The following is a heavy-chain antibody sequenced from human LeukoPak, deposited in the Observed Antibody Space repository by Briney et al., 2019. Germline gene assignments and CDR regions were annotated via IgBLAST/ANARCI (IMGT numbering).Heavy chain of an antibody. Sequence: GASVKVSCKASGYTFAGYYIHWVRQAPGQGLEWMGWINPNSGGTNYVQKFQGRVTMTRDTSLTTAYMELSRLRSDDTAMYYCARARTLIMATTSGPPAVLDYWGQGTLVTVSS. J-gene: IGHJ4*02. D-gene: IGHD5-12*01. V-gene: IGHV1-2*02. CDR1: GYTFAGYY. CDR3: ARARTLIMATTSGPPAVLDY. CDR2: INPNSGGT.